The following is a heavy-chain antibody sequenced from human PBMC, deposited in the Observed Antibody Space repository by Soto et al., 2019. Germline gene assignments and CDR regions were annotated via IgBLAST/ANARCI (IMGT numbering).Heavy chain of an antibody. CDR1: GDSIGTTHSY. J-gene: IGHJ4*02. CDR3: ARPPGYISDWYYFDL. CDR2: IHYSGST. D-gene: IGHD3-9*01. V-gene: IGHV4-39*01. Sequence: PSETLSLTCTVSGDSIGTTHSYWAWIRQSPGKGLEWIGNIHYSGSTYYMPSLRSRVTLSVDTSKNQFSLRLTSVTAEDTAVYYCARPPGYISDWYYFDLWGQGTQVTVSS.